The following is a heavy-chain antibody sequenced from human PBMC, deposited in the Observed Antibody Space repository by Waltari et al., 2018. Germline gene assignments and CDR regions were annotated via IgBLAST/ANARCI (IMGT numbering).Heavy chain of an antibody. CDR2: ISGSGGST. CDR1: GFTFSSYA. Sequence: EVQLVESGGGLVQPGGSLRLSCAASGFTFSSYAMSWVRQAPGKGLEWVSAISGSGGSTYYADSVKGRFTISRDNSKNTLYLQMNSLRVEDAALYYCARYISRGRELMSWGQGTLVTVSS. J-gene: IGHJ4*02. V-gene: IGHV3-23*04. CDR3: ARYISRGRELMS. D-gene: IGHD1-7*01.